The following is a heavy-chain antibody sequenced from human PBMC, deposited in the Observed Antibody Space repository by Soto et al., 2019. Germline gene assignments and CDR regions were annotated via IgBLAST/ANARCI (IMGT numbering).Heavy chain of an antibody. V-gene: IGHV1-24*01. D-gene: IGHD6-13*01. CDR2: FDPEDGET. CDR1: GYSLTDLS. CDR3: TGYSSSWYYYYGMDV. Sequence: ASVKVSCEVSGYSLTDLSMHWVRQAPGKGLEWMGGFDPEDGETIYAQKFQGRVTMTEDTSTDTAYMELSSLRSEDTAVYYCTGYSSSWYYYYGMDVWGQGTTVTVSS. J-gene: IGHJ6*02.